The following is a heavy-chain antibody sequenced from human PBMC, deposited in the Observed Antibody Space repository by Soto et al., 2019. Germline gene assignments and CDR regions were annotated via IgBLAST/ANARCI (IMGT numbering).Heavy chain of an antibody. V-gene: IGHV1-3*01. CDR2: INAGNGNT. CDR1: GYTFTSYA. D-gene: IGHD2-15*01. CDR3: ARDILFDY. Sequence: CQTSGYTFTSYAMHWVRQDPGQRLEWMGWINAGNGNTKYSQKFQGRVTITRDTSASTAYMELSSLRSEDTAVYYCARDILFDYGGQGTLVTVSS. J-gene: IGHJ4*02.